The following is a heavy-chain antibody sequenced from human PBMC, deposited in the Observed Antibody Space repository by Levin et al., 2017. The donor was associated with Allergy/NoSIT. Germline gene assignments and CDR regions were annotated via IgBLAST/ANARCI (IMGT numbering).Heavy chain of an antibody. CDR1: GGSIASGGYS. V-gene: IGHV4-30-2*01. CDR2: IYHSGGT. J-gene: IGHJ4*02. D-gene: IGHD2-15*01. CDR3: AVARRQDDCFDD. Sequence: SETLSLTCAVSGGSIASGGYSWSWIRQPPGMGLEWIGYIYHSGGTYYNPSLRSRLTISVDTSKNQFSLSLTSVTAADTAVYYCAVARRQDDCFDDWGQGALVTVSS.